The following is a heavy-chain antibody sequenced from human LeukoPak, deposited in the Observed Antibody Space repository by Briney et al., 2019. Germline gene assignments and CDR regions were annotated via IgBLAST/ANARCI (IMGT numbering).Heavy chain of an antibody. J-gene: IGHJ4*02. Sequence: PSETLSLTCTVSGGSISSSSYNWGWIRQPPGKGMEGIGSIYYSGSTYYNPSLKSRVTISVDTSKNQFSLKLSSVTAADTAVYYCARTPTYYDFWSGYYFDYWGQGTLVTVSS. D-gene: IGHD3-3*01. CDR1: GGSISSSSYN. CDR2: IYYSGST. CDR3: ARTPTYYDFWSGYYFDY. V-gene: IGHV4-39*01.